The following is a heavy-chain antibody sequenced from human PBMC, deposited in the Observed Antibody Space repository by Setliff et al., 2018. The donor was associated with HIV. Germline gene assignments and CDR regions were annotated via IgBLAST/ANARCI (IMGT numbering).Heavy chain of an antibody. D-gene: IGHD3-3*01. CDR3: ARPALGIGGGARFDS. Sequence: SETMSLTCSVSSGSIGSNYYWGWIRQPPGKGLEWSGNVPFIGRTYYNPSLKSRVTIHVATSQRQFFLSLSSVTAADTAVYYCARPALGIGGGARFDSWGQGTLVTVSS. CDR2: VPFIGRT. CDR1: SGSIGSNYY. J-gene: IGHJ4*02. V-gene: IGHV4-39*01.